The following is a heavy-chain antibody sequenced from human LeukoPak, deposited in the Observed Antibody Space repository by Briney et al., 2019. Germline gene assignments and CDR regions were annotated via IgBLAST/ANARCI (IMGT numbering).Heavy chain of an antibody. J-gene: IGHJ4*02. V-gene: IGHV1-2*02. CDR1: GYTFTGYY. CDR3: ATPGGLDSNCIFDY. D-gene: IGHD4-11*01. CDR2: INPNSGGT. Sequence: GASVKVSCKASGYTFTGYYMHWVRQAPGQGLEWLGWINPNSGGTNYAQKFQGRVTMTRDTSISTAYMELSRLRSDDTAVYYCATPGGLDSNCIFDYWGQGTLVTVSS.